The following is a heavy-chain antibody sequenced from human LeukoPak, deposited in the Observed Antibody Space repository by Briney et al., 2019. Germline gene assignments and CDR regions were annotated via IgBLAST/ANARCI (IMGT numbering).Heavy chain of an antibody. CDR3: ARAPGSYDSSGYLYWYFDL. CDR1: GGSISSYY. V-gene: IGHV4-59*01. CDR2: IYYSGST. J-gene: IGHJ2*01. Sequence: PSETLSLTCTVSGGSISSYYWSWIRQPPGKGLEWLGYIYYSGSTNYNPSLKSRATISVDTSKNQFSLKLTSVTAADTAVYFCARAPGSYDSSGYLYWYFDLWGRGTLVTVSS. D-gene: IGHD3-22*01.